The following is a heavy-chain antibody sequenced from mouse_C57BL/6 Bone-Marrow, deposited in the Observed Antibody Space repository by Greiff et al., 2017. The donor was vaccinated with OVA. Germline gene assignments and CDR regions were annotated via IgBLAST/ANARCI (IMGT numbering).Heavy chain of an antibody. J-gene: IGHJ4*01. CDR3: TRRRGSKDYYAMDY. D-gene: IGHD1-1*01. CDR2: IDPETGGT. CDR1: GYTFTDYE. Sequence: QVQLQQSGAELVRPGASVTLSCKASGYTFTDYEMHWVKQTPVHGLEWIGAIDPETGGTAYNQKFKGKAILTADKSSSTAYMEHRSLTSEDAAVYYCTRRRGSKDYYAMDYWGQGTSVTVSS. V-gene: IGHV1-15*01.